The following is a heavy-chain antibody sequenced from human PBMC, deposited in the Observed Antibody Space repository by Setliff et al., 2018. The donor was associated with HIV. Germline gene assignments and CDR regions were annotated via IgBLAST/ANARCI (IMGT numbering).Heavy chain of an antibody. CDR3: ARQAGTGSHPEGWVDP. V-gene: IGHV4-39*01. CDR2: MYYLGST. J-gene: IGHJ5*02. CDR1: GGSISSSYY. Sequence: PSETLSLTCLVSGGSISSSYYWGWIRQPPGMGLEWIGSMYYLGSTYYNPSLKSRVTISVDTSKKQLSLKLTSVTAADTAVYYCARQAGTGSHPEGWVDPWGQGTLVTVSS. D-gene: IGHD1-26*01.